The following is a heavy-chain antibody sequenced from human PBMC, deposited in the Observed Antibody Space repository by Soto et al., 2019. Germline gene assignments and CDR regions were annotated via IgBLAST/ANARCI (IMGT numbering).Heavy chain of an antibody. J-gene: IGHJ4*02. V-gene: IGHV3-23*01. Sequence: GSLRLSCAASGFTFRTYAMNWVRQAPGKGLEWVAAITGSGDTTYYTDSVKGRISVSRDNSKNTMYLQMYSLRADDTAVSYCANDLKPYYGHTCFENWGRGTLVTVSS. CDR1: GFTFRTYA. D-gene: IGHD3-3*01. CDR3: ANDLKPYYGHTCFEN. CDR2: ITGSGDTT.